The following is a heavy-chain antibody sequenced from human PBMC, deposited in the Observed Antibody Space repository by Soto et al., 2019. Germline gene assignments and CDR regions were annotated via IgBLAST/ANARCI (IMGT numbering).Heavy chain of an antibody. Sequence: PGGSLRLSCAASGFTFSSYAMHWVRQAPGNGLEYVSAISSNGGSTYYANSVKGRFTISRDNSKNTLYLQMGSLRAEDMAVYYCARDAYCSSTSCHKYNWFDPWGQGTLVTVSS. CDR1: GFTFSSYA. CDR2: ISSNGGST. CDR3: ARDAYCSSTSCHKYNWFDP. V-gene: IGHV3-64*01. J-gene: IGHJ5*02. D-gene: IGHD2-2*01.